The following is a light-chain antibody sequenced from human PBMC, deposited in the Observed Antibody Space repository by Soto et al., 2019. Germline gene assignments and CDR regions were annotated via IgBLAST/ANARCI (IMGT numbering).Light chain of an antibody. CDR1: SSDVGGYNY. CDR2: EVS. J-gene: IGLJ1*01. V-gene: IGLV2-14*01. CDR3: SSYTSSSTPYV. Sequence: QSALTKPASLSGSPGQSITISCTGTSSDVGGYNYVSWYQQHPGKAPKLMIYEVSNRPSGVSNRFSGSKSGNTASLTISGLQAEDEADYYCSSYTSSSTPYVFGTGTKVTVL.